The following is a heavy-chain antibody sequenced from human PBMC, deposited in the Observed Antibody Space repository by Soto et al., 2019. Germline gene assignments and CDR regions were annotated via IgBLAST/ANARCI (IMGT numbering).Heavy chain of an antibody. J-gene: IGHJ3*02. Sequence: PGGSLRLSCAASGFTFSSYGMHWVRQAPGKGLEWVAVISYDGSNKYYADSVKGRFTISRDNSKNTLYLQMNSLRAEDTAVYYCASSGYYYWFAFDIWGQGTMVTVSS. CDR3: ASSGYYYWFAFDI. V-gene: IGHV3-30*03. CDR1: GFTFSSYG. CDR2: ISYDGSNK. D-gene: IGHD3-22*01.